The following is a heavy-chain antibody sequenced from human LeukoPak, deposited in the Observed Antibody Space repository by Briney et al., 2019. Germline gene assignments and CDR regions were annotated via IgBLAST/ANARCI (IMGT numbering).Heavy chain of an antibody. CDR1: GGTFSSYA. D-gene: IGHD2-21*02. J-gene: IGHJ4*02. Sequence: SVKVSCKASGGTFSSYAISWVRQAPRQGLEWMGGIIPIFGTANYAQKFQGRVTITRDTSASTAYMELSSLRSEDTAVYYCARDFERGDPQGLDYWGQGTLVTVSS. V-gene: IGHV1-69*05. CDR3: ARDFERGDPQGLDY. CDR2: IIPIFGTA.